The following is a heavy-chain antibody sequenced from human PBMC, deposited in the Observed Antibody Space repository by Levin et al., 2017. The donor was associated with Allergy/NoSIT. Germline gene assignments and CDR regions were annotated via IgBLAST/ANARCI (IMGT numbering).Heavy chain of an antibody. CDR1: GFSFSDSY. D-gene: IGHD2-15*01. CDR2: ISRRGDYA. CDR3: ARTVGSGDCSGGSCSNWFDP. J-gene: IGHJ5*02. Sequence: GGSLRLSCAASGFSFSDSYMTWIRQAPGKGLEWVSYISRRGDYANYADYVKGRFTISRDNAKNSLSLHMNSLRAEDTAVYYCARTVGSGDCSGGSCSNWFDPWGQGTLVTVSS. V-gene: IGHV3-11*03.